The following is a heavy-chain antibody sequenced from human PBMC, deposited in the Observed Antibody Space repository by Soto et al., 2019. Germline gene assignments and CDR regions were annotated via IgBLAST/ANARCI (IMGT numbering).Heavy chain of an antibody. CDR2: IYYNGGT. Sequence: LSLTCTVPGGSINNYYWSWIRQPPGKGLEWIGYIYYNGGTKYSPSLKSRVTISIDTSKNQFSLKLSSVTAADTAVYYCARIRGDADYFDYWGQGTLVTVSS. CDR3: ARIRGDADYFDY. V-gene: IGHV4-59*01. CDR1: GGSINNYY. D-gene: IGHD3-10*01. J-gene: IGHJ4*02.